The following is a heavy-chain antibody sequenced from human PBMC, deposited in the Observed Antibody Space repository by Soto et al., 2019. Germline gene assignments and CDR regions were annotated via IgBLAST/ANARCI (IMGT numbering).Heavy chain of an antibody. CDR3: ARAVGMVALDY. CDR1: GYIFTRND. D-gene: IGHD3-10*01. V-gene: IGHV1-3*05. J-gene: IGHJ4*02. Sequence: QVQLVQSGTEEKKPGASVKISCKASGYIFTRNDIHWVRQAPGQRLEWMGWMHHDTGNTRYSREFQERIAFTRDTAATTAYMDLSSLRSEDTAVYYCARAVGMVALDYWGQGTLVLVSS. CDR2: MHHDTGNT.